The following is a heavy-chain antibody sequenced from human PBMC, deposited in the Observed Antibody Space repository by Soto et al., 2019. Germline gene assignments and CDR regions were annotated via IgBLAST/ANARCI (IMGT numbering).Heavy chain of an antibody. D-gene: IGHD3-3*01. V-gene: IGHV3-53*05. CDR3: AKPRSSLEWPPFDS. CDR2: MKSDGSR. Sequence: PGGSLRLSCAASGFTVSSNYMSWVRQAPGKGLEWVAVMKSDGSRDHIDSVKGRFTIFRDNSKKTLYLQMNNLRPEDSAVYYCAKPRSSLEWPPFDSWGHGTLVTVSS. CDR1: GFTVSSNY. J-gene: IGHJ5*01.